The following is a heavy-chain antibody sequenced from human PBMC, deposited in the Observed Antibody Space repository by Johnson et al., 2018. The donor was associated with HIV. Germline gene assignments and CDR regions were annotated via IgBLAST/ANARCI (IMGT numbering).Heavy chain of an antibody. CDR2: ISYDASNK. CDR1: GFTFSSYP. Sequence: QVQLVESGGGVVQPGGSLRLSCAASGFTFSSYPMHWVRQAPGKGLAWVAVISYDASNKYYADSVKGRFTISRDNSKNTLYLQMNSLRAEDTAVYYCASSWGNAFDIWGQGTMVTVSS. CDR3: ASSWGNAFDI. D-gene: IGHD7-27*01. J-gene: IGHJ3*02. V-gene: IGHV3-30*04.